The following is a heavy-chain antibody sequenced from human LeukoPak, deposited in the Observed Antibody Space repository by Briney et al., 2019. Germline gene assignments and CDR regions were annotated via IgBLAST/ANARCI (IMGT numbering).Heavy chain of an antibody. D-gene: IGHD5-18*01. CDR1: GGTFSSYA. J-gene: IGHJ4*02. Sequence: SVKVSCKASGGTFSSYAISWVRQAPGQGLEWMGGIIPIFGTANYAQKFQGRVTVTADESTSTAYMELSSLRSEDAAVYYCTGYSYGSYYFDYWGQGTLVTVSS. V-gene: IGHV1-69*13. CDR2: IIPIFGTA. CDR3: TGYSYGSYYFDY.